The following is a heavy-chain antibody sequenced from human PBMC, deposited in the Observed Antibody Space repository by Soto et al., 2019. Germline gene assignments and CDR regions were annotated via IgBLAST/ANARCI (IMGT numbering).Heavy chain of an antibody. CDR3: ARGGFVKRGSPYYYYMDV. CDR2: TYYRSKWYN. D-gene: IGHD3-10*01. CDR1: GDSVSSNSAA. Sequence: KQSQTLSLTCAISGDSVSSNSAAWNWIRQSPSRGLEWLGRTYYRSKWYNDYAVSVKSRITINPDTSKNQFSLQLNSVTPEDTAVYYCARGGFVKRGSPYYYYMDVWGKGTTVTVSS. V-gene: IGHV6-1*01. J-gene: IGHJ6*03.